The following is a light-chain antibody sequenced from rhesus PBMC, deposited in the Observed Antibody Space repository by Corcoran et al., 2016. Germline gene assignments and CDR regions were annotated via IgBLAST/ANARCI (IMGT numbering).Light chain of an antibody. V-gene: IGKV1-69*01. J-gene: IGKJ4*01. CDR1: QDIGNW. CDR3: QQHDSPPLT. Sequence: DIQMTQSPSSLSASAGDRVTITCRASQDIGNWLAWYQQKPGQAPKLLIHRASNLETGVPSRFTGSGSGTDFSLTSRSLQPEDIATYYCQQHDSPPLTFGGGTKVEIK. CDR2: RAS.